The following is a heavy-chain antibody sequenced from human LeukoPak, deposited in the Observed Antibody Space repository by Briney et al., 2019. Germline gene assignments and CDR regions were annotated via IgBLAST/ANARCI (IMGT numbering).Heavy chain of an antibody. V-gene: IGHV3-30*02. CDR3: ARGSASGWYTDY. Sequence: GGSLRLSCAASGFTFSSYGMHWVRQAPGKGLEWVAFIRYDGSNKYYADSVKGRFTISRDNSKNSLHLQMNSLRPDDTALYYCARGSASGWYTDYWGQGALIIVSS. CDR2: IRYDGSNK. J-gene: IGHJ4*02. CDR1: GFTFSSYG. D-gene: IGHD6-19*01.